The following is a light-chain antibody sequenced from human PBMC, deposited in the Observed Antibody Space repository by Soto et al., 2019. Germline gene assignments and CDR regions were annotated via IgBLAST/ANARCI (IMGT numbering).Light chain of an antibody. CDR3: QQYGSSPRT. J-gene: IGKJ1*01. CDR1: QTVSSNK. Sequence: ETVLTQSPGTLSLSPGEGATLSCRARQTVSSNKLAWYQQKPGQAPKVLIYGASSRATGVPDRFSGSGSGTDFTLTISRLEPEDFAVYYCQQYGSSPRTFGQGSKVEIK. V-gene: IGKV3-20*01. CDR2: GAS.